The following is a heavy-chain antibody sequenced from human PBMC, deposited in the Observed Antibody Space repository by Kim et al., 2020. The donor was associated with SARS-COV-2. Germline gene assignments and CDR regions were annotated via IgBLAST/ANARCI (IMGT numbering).Heavy chain of an antibody. D-gene: IGHD2-8*02. CDR1: GFTFSSYG. Sequence: GGSLRLSCAASGFTFSSYGMHWVRQAPGKGLEWVAVISYDGSNKYYADSVKGRFTISRDNSKNTLYLQMNSLRSEDTAVYYCAKDLVVWDYGMDVWGQGT. CDR2: ISYDGSNK. CDR3: AKDLVVWDYGMDV. V-gene: IGHV3-30*18. J-gene: IGHJ6*02.